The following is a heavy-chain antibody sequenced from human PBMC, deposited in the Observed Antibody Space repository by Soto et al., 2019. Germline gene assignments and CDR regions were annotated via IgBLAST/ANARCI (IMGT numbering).Heavy chain of an antibody. V-gene: IGHV3-7*01. CDR1: GFTFSSYW. J-gene: IGHJ6*03. D-gene: IGHD3-9*01. CDR2: IKEDGSEK. Sequence: GGSLRLSCAASGFTFSSYWMSWVRQAPGKGLEWVANIKEDGSEKYYVDSVKGRFTISRDNAKNSLYLQMNSLGAEDTAEYYCARVADILTGYYYYYMDVWGKGTTVTVSS. CDR3: ARVADILTGYYYYYMDV.